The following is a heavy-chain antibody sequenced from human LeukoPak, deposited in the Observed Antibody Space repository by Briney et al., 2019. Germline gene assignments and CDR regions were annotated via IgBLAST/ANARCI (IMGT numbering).Heavy chain of an antibody. CDR1: GFTLDDYG. V-gene: IGHV3-20*04. CDR2: VIRNGGST. CDR3: VRGFRGGPLDY. D-gene: IGHD3-10*01. Sequence: PGGSLRLSCAASGFTLDDYGMSWVRQVPGKGLEWVSGVIRNGGSTDYADSVKGRYTISRDNAKNSLYLQMNSLRAEDTALYYCVRGFRGGPLDYGGQGTLVTVSS. J-gene: IGHJ4*02.